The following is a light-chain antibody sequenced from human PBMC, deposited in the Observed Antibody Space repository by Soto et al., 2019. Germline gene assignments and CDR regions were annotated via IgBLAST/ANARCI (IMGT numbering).Light chain of an antibody. CDR2: AAS. CDR1: QGISNY. Sequence: DIQMTQSPSTVSACVGDRFTITGRASQGISNYLAWYQQKPGKVPKLPIYAASTLQSGVPSRFSGSGSGTDFTLTISSLQPEDVATYYCQKYNSARLTFGGGTKVDIK. J-gene: IGKJ4*01. V-gene: IGKV1-27*01. CDR3: QKYNSARLT.